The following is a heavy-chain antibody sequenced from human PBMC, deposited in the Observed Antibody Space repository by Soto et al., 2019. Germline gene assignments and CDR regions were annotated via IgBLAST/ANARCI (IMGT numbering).Heavy chain of an antibody. D-gene: IGHD2-2*01. CDR2: IDPSDSYT. J-gene: IGHJ6*02. V-gene: IGHV5-10-1*01. CDR1: GYSFTSYW. Sequence: GESLKISCKGSGYSFTSYWISWVRQMPGKGLEWMGRIDPSDSYTNYSPSFQGHVTISADKSISTAYLQWSSLKASDTAMYYCARHAGYCSSTSCHYYYYYYGMDVWGQGTTVTVSS. CDR3: ARHAGYCSSTSCHYYYYYYGMDV.